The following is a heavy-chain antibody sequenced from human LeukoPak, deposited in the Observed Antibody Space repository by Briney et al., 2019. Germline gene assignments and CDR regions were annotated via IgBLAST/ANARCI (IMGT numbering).Heavy chain of an antibody. CDR2: IYTTGST. D-gene: IGHD6-6*01. CDR1: GGSISSGSYY. CDR3: ARGRGIAARPYDY. J-gene: IGHJ4*02. Sequence: SETLSLTCTVSGGSISSGSYYWTWIRQPAGKGLEWIGRIYTTGSTNYNPSLKSRVTIPMDTSKNQFSLILSSVTAADTAVYYCARGRGIAARPYDYWGQGTLVTVSS. V-gene: IGHV4-61*02.